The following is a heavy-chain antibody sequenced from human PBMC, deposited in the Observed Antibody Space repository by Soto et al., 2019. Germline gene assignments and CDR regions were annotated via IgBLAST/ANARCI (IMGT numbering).Heavy chain of an antibody. CDR1: GGTFSSYA. CDR2: IIPIFGTA. CDR3: ASGSGYYYGMDG. D-gene: IGHD6-25*01. J-gene: IGHJ6*02. V-gene: IGHV1-69*13. Sequence: SVKVSCKASGGTFSSYAISWVRQAPGQGLEWMGGIIPIFGTANYAQKFQGRVTITADESTSTAYMELSSLRSEDTAVYYCASGSGYYYGMDGYGQQSTLTVAS.